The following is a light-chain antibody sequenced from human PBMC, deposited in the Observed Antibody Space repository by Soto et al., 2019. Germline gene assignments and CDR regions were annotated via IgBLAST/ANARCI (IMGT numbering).Light chain of an antibody. CDR3: QQYGSSRWT. Sequence: EIVLTQSPGTLSLSPGERATLSCRASQSVSSAYLAWYQQKLGQAPRLLIYGSSNRATGIPDRFSGSVSGTDFTLTISRLEPEDFAVYYCQQYGSSRWTFGQGTKVEIK. CDR2: GSS. CDR1: QSVSSAY. V-gene: IGKV3-20*01. J-gene: IGKJ1*01.